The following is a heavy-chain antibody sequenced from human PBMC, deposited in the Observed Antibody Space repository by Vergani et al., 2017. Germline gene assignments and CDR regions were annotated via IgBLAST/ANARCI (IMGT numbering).Heavy chain of an antibody. Sequence: QVQLVQSGAEVKKPGSSVKVSCKASGGTFSSYAISWVRQAPGQGLEWMGRIIPIFGTANYARKFQGRVTITADESTSTAYMERRSLRSEDTAVYYCARAPPYSSGGSCDPHSSGDYYDYYYYGMDVWSQGTTVTVYS. CDR3: ARAPPYSSGGSCDPHSSGDYYDYYYYGMDV. CDR2: IIPIFGTA. D-gene: IGHD2-15*01. V-gene: IGHV1-69*13. CDR1: GGTFSSYA. J-gene: IGHJ6*02.